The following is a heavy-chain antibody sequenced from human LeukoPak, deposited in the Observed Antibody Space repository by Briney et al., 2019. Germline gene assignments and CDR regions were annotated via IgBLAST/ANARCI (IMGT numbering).Heavy chain of an antibody. CDR3: ARRAYSDYGGVSVDP. V-gene: IGHV4-39*01. CDR1: GGSISSRSYY. D-gene: IGHD4-11*01. J-gene: IGHJ5*02. Sequence: SETLSLTCTVSGGSISSRSYYWGCVRQPPGKGLDWIGSIYYSGGTYYNPSLKSRVTISVDTSKNQFSLKLSSVTAADTAVYYCARRAYSDYGGVSVDPWGQGTLVTVSS. CDR2: IYYSGGT.